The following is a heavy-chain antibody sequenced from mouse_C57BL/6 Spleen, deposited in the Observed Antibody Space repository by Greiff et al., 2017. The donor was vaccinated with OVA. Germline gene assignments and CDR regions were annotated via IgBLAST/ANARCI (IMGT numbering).Heavy chain of an antibody. J-gene: IGHJ4*01. CDR2: IDPSDSYT. CDR1: GYTFTSYW. CDR3: ARYYYGSSYGAMDY. Sequence: QVQLQQPGAELVKPGASVKLSCKASGYTFTSYWMQLVKQRPGQGLEWIGEIDPSDSYTNYNQKFKGKATLTVDTSSSTAYMQLSSLTSEDSAVYYCARYYYGSSYGAMDYWGQGTSVTVSS. V-gene: IGHV1-50*01. D-gene: IGHD1-1*01.